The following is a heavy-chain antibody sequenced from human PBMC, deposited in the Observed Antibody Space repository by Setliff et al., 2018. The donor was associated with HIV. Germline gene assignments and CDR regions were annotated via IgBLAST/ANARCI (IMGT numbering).Heavy chain of an antibody. V-gene: IGHV3-7*01. CDR2: INQNGREK. CDR1: GFTSGFTFTNYW. Sequence: GGSLRLSCAASGFTSGFTFTNYWMSWVRQAPGKGLEWVANINQNGREKYYVDSVKGRFTLSRDNSKNTLYLQMNSLRAEDTAVYYCAKSMTSGCFDYWGQGTLVTVSS. D-gene: IGHD6-19*01. CDR3: AKSMTSGCFDY. J-gene: IGHJ4*02.